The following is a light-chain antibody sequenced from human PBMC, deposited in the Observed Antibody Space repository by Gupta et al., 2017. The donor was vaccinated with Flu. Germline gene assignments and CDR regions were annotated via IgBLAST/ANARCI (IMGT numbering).Light chain of an antibody. CDR2: EDN. Sequence: GGSIATYYVQWYQQRPGSSPTTVIYEDNERPSGVPDRFSGSIDSSSNSASLTISGLKTEDEAYYYCQSYNSTNVVFGGGTRLTVL. CDR1: GGSIATYY. CDR3: QSYNSTNVV. J-gene: IGLJ2*01. V-gene: IGLV6-57*01.